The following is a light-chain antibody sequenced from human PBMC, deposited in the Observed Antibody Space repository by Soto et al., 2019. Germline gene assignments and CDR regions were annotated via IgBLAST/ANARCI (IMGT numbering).Light chain of an antibody. CDR1: RSDVGAYNY. CDR2: EVT. Sequence: VLTQPASVSGSPGQSIAISCTGTRSDVGAYNYVSWYQQHPGKAPKLMISEVTNRPSGVSDRFSGSKSGNTASLTISGLQAEDEADYYCSSFAGSNNFPYVFGTGTKVTV. J-gene: IGLJ1*01. CDR3: SSFAGSNNFPYV. V-gene: IGLV2-14*01.